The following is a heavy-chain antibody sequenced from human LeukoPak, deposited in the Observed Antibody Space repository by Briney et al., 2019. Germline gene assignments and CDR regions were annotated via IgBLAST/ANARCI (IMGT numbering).Heavy chain of an antibody. V-gene: IGHV3-72*01. D-gene: IGHD1-26*01. Sequence: GGSLRLSCAASGFPFGSYAMTWVRQAPGKGLEWVGRTRDKVHSYTTEYAASVKGRFTISRDDSKNLLYLQMNSLKTEDTAVYYCARRRKSAPGGDLWGRGTLVTVSS. J-gene: IGHJ2*01. CDR1: GFPFGSYA. CDR2: TRDKVHSYTT. CDR3: ARRRKSAPGGDL.